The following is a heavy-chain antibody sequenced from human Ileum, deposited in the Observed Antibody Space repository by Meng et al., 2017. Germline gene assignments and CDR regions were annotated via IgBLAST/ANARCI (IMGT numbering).Heavy chain of an antibody. D-gene: IGHD3-22*01. CDR2: INHSGST. Sequence: QEQLRQWGAGLLKPSETLSLTGAVYGGSFSGYYWSWIRQPPGKGLEWIGEINHSGSTNYNPSLKSRVTISVDTSKNQFSLKLSSVTAADTAVYYCARGGHDSSGYYSFDYWGQGTLVTVSS. CDR1: GGSFSGYY. V-gene: IGHV4-34*01. CDR3: ARGGHDSSGYYSFDY. J-gene: IGHJ4*02.